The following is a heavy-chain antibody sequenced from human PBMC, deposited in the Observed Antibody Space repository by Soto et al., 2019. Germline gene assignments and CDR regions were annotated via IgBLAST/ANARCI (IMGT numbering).Heavy chain of an antibody. CDR1: GYTFTSYG. J-gene: IGHJ4*02. Sequence: ASVKVSCKASGYTFTSYGISWVRQAPGQGLEWMGWISAYNGNTNYAQKLQGRVTMTTDTSTSTAYMELRSLRSDDTAVYYCARDKAGPRWVAETFDYWGQGTLVTVSS. D-gene: IGHD2-15*01. CDR3: ARDKAGPRWVAETFDY. V-gene: IGHV1-18*01. CDR2: ISAYNGNT.